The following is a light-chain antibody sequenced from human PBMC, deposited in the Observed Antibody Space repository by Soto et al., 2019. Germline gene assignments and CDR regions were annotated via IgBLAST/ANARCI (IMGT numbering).Light chain of an antibody. Sequence: DIQMTQSPSTLSASVGDRVTITCRASQSSSSWLAWYQQKPGKAPKLLIYKASSLESGVPSRFSGSGSGTEFTLTISSLQPDDFATYYCLQYNSYHWTFGQGTKVEIK. V-gene: IGKV1-5*03. J-gene: IGKJ1*01. CDR1: QSSSSW. CDR3: LQYNSYHWT. CDR2: KAS.